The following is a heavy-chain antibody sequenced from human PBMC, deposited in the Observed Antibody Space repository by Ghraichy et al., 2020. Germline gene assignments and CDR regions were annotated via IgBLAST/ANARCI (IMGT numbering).Heavy chain of an antibody. Sequence: SETLSLTCAVYGGSFSGYYWSWIRQPPGKGLEWIGEINHSGSTNYNPSLKSRVTISVDTSKNQFSLKLSSVTAADTAVYYCARGRNYDSSGYYYVYYYYGMDVWGQGTTVTVSS. V-gene: IGHV4-34*01. CDR1: GGSFSGYY. CDR2: INHSGST. D-gene: IGHD3-22*01. J-gene: IGHJ6*02. CDR3: ARGRNYDSSGYYYVYYYYGMDV.